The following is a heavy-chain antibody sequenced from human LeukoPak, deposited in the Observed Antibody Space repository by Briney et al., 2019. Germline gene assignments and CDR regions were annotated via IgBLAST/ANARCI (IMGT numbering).Heavy chain of an antibody. Sequence: ASVKVSCKASGYTFTSYGISWVRQAPGQGLEWMGWISAYNGNTNYARKLQGRVTMTTDTSTSTAYMELRSLRSDDTAVYYCARVNYYDSSGYYSGHYYYYGMDVWGQGTTVTVSS. J-gene: IGHJ6*02. CDR2: ISAYNGNT. CDR3: ARVNYYDSSGYYSGHYYYYGMDV. CDR1: GYTFTSYG. D-gene: IGHD3-22*01. V-gene: IGHV1-18*01.